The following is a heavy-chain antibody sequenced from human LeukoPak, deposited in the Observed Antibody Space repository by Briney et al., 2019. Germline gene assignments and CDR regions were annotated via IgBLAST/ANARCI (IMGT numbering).Heavy chain of an antibody. V-gene: IGHV6-1*01. CDR1: RDCVSTNSAA. CDR2: TYYRCKCYN. CDR3: ARTAGCGWGLDY. D-gene: IGHD6-19*01. J-gene: IGHJ4*02. Sequence: SRSLSLTFAISRDCVSTNSAAWNWIRHSPSRGLEWRGRTYYRCKCYNDDAVSVKSRISINPGKSKNHFSLQLMSVPPKDAAVYYCARTAGCGWGLDYWGQGTLVTVSS.